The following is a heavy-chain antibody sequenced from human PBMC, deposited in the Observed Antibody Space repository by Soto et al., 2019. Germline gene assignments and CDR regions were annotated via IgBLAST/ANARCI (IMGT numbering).Heavy chain of an antibody. Sequence: QVQLQESGPGLVKPSQTLSLTCTVSGGSISRGNYYWSWIRQPPGKGLEWIGFISYSGSAHYNPSLKSRVNMSVDTPKKQFSLKLSFVTAADTAVYYCATMGTPATGLYYFDFWGQGTLFTVSS. CDR3: ATMGTPATGLYYFDF. J-gene: IGHJ4*02. D-gene: IGHD2-15*01. CDR2: ISYSGSA. CDR1: GGSISRGNYY. V-gene: IGHV4-30-4*01.